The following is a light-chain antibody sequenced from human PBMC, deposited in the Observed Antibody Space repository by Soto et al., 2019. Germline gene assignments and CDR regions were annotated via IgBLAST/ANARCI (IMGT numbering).Light chain of an antibody. V-gene: IGKV3-15*01. CDR3: QQYGSSLGT. Sequence: DIVMTQSPATLSVSPGERATLSCRASQSVSSNLAWYQQKPGQAPRLLIYGASTRATGIPARFSGSGSGTEFTLTISSLQSEDFAVYYCQQYGSSLGTFGQGTKVDIK. J-gene: IGKJ1*01. CDR2: GAS. CDR1: QSVSSN.